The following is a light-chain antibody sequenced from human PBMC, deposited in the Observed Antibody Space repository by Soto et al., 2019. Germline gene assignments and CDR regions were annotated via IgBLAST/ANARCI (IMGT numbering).Light chain of an antibody. CDR2: GAS. J-gene: IGKJ4*01. V-gene: IGKV3-15*01. Sequence: EVLVTQSPATLSVSPWERAALSCRASQSVSSNLAWYQQKPGQAPRLLIYGASTRATGIPARFSGSGSGTDFTLTITSLQSEDFALYDRQQYNDWPLTFGGGTKVEIK. CDR3: QQYNDWPLT. CDR1: QSVSSN.